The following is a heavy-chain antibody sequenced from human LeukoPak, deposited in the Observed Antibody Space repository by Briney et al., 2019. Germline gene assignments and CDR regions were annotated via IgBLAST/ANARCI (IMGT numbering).Heavy chain of an antibody. V-gene: IGHV3-30*03. D-gene: IGHD6-13*01. CDR1: GFTFSSYG. Sequence: PGRSLRLSCAASGFTFSSYGMHWVRQAPGKGLEWVAVISYDGSNKYYADSVKGRFTISRDNAKNSLFLQMNSLRAEDTAVYYCARDPRYSSSWSQGDYMDVWGKGTTVTVSS. J-gene: IGHJ6*03. CDR3: ARDPRYSSSWSQGDYMDV. CDR2: ISYDGSNK.